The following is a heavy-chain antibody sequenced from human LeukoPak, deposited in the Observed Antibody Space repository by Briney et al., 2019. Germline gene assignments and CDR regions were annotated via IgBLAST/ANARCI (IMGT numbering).Heavy chain of an antibody. J-gene: IGHJ5*02. V-gene: IGHV4-34*01. CDR1: GGSFSGYY. CDR2: INHSGST. Sequence: SETLSLTCAVYGGSFSGYYWSWIRQPPGKGLEWIGEINHSGSTNYNPSLKSRVTISVDTSKNQSSLKLSSVTAADTAVYYCARGRVDFWSGYYRTWFDPWGQGTLVTVSS. CDR3: ARGRVDFWSGYYRTWFDP. D-gene: IGHD3-3*01.